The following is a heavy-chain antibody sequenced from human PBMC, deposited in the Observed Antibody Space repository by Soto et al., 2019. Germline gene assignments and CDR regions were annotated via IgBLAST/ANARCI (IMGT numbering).Heavy chain of an antibody. CDR2: MDPRNGKT. CDR3: ARDLGDFRSTSGVFLYGMDV. D-gene: IGHD3-3*01. Sequence: QVQLVQSGAEVKKPGASVKVSCKASGYTFSNFDINWVRQAPGQGREWVGWMDPRNGKTGYAEKFQGRVTMTGNTAISTAYMELSSLRSEDTAVYYCARDLGDFRSTSGVFLYGMDVWGQGTTVTVS. CDR1: GYTFSNFD. V-gene: IGHV1-8*01. J-gene: IGHJ6*02.